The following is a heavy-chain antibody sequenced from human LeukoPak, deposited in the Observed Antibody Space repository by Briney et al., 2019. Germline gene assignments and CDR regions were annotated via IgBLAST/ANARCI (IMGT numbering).Heavy chain of an antibody. CDR1: GGTFSSYT. CDR2: IIPILGIA. V-gene: IGHV1-69*02. CDR3: ARSPRYCSSTSCYWFDY. Sequence: SVKVSCKASGGTFSSYTMSWVRQAPGQGIEWMGRIIPILGIANYAQKFQGRVTITADKSTSTAYMELSSLRSEDTAVYYCARSPRYCSSTSCYWFDYWGQGTLVTVSS. J-gene: IGHJ5*01. D-gene: IGHD2-2*01.